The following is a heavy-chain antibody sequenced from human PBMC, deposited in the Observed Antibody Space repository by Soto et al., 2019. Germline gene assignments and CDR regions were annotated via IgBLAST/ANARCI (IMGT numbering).Heavy chain of an antibody. J-gene: IGHJ4*02. Sequence: QVQRVQSGAEVEEPGASVKVSCKASGYNFNDYFMHWMRQAPGQGLEWMGWIRPKSGETKYEQKFQGRVTMTSDTSISTAYMQLTMVTSDDTAVYFCAAETGADTFDYWGQGTLVTVST. CDR2: IRPKSGET. CDR1: GYNFNDYF. D-gene: IGHD1-1*01. CDR3: AAETGADTFDY. V-gene: IGHV1-2*02.